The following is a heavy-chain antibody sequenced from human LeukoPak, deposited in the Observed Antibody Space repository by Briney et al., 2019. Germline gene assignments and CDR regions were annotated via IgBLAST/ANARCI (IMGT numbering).Heavy chain of an antibody. CDR2: ISGSGGST. CDR3: AKDILSPRSLAYCGGDCQDAFDI. Sequence: PGGSLRLSCAASGFTFSSYAMSWVRQAPGKGLEWVSAISGSGGSTYYADSVKGRFTISRDNSKNTLYLQMNSLRAEDTAVYYCAKDILSPRSLAYCGGDCQDAFDIWGQGTMVTVSS. V-gene: IGHV3-23*01. J-gene: IGHJ3*02. D-gene: IGHD2-21*02. CDR1: GFTFSSYA.